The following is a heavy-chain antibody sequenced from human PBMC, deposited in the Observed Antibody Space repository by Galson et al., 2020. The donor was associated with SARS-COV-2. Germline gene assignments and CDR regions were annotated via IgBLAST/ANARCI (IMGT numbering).Heavy chain of an antibody. CDR3: ARRGGGYKYYYGMDV. V-gene: IGHV4-39*01. CDR2: IYYSGTT. Sequence: SETLSLTCTVSGDSIRSSSYYWDWIRQSPGKGLEWIGSIYYSGTTYYNPSLKSRVTISVDTSKNQCALNLVSVTAADTAVFYCARRGGGYKYYYGMDVWGQGTTVTVSS. J-gene: IGHJ6*02. D-gene: IGHD3-16*01. CDR1: GDSIRSSSYY.